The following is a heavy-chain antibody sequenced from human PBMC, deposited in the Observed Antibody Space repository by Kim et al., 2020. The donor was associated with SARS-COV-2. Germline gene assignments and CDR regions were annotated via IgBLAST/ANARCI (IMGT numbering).Heavy chain of an antibody. V-gene: IGHV3-21*01. J-gene: IGHJ2*01. CDR2: ISSGGTTI. CDR1: GFTFSNYT. D-gene: IGHD2-15*01. CDR3: ARVRYGDCFGSSWYFDL. Sequence: GGSLRLSCAASGFTFSNYTMHWVRQAPGKGLEWLSSISSGGTTIYYEDSLKGRFTISRDNAKNTLFLQMNRLRAEDTAVYYCARVRYGDCFGSSWYFDL.